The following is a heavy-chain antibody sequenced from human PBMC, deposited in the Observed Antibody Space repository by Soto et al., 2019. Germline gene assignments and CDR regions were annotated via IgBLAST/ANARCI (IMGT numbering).Heavy chain of an antibody. D-gene: IGHD3-10*01. CDR1: GNSISSGGYY. V-gene: IGHV4-31*03. CDR3: VRGPELRGVSLGGSGFDV. J-gene: IGHJ6*02. Sequence: QVQLQESGPGLVKTSQTLSLTCSVSGNSISSGGYYWSWIRQHPVKGLEWIANIYHSGTTYYNPSLKRRVTISVDTSKNQFSLQLSSVTAADTAVYYCVRGPELRGVSLGGSGFDVWGQGTTVSVSS. CDR2: IYHSGTT.